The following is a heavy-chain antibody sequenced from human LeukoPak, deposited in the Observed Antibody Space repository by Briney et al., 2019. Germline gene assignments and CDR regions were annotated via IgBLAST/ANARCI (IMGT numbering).Heavy chain of an antibody. J-gene: IGHJ4*02. D-gene: IGHD2-21*02. CDR3: AKGAARAYCGGDCFY. CDR2: IGTAGDT. CDR1: GFTFSTSD. Sequence: PGGSLRLSCAASGFTFSTSDMHWVRQPTGKGLEWVSAIGTAGDTYYPGSVKGRFTISRDNSKNTLYLQMNSLRAEDTAEYYCAKGAARAYCGGDCFYWGQGTLVTVSS. V-gene: IGHV3-13*01.